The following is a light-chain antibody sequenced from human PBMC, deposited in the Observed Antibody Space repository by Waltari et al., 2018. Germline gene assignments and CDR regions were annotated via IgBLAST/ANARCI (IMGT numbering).Light chain of an antibody. J-gene: IGKJ4*01. CDR3: QQYTASLT. Sequence: DIQMTQSPSTLSASIGDRLTITCRASQSISYWLAWYQHRPGTAPKLLIHRASLLASGVPSRFSGSGSWTEFTLTITSLQPEDFATYYCQQYTASLTFGGGTKVDLK. CDR1: QSISYW. CDR2: RAS. V-gene: IGKV1-5*03.